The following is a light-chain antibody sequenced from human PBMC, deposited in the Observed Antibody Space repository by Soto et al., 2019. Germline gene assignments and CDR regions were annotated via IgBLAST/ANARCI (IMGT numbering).Light chain of an antibody. CDR2: DNS. J-gene: IGLJ1*01. V-gene: IGLV1-40*01. Sequence: VLTQPPSVSGAPGQRVTISCTGSSSNIGAGYDVHWYQQLPGTAPKLLIYDNSNRPSGVPDRFSGSKSVTSASLAITGLQAEDEADYYCQAYDKSLSGYVFGSGTKVTVL. CDR1: SSNIGAGYD. CDR3: QAYDKSLSGYV.